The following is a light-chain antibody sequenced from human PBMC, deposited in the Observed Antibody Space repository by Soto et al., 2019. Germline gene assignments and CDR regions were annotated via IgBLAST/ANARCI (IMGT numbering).Light chain of an antibody. CDR3: QRRSNWPLT. J-gene: IGKJ5*01. V-gene: IGKV3-11*01. CDR1: QSVSRY. Sequence: EIVLTQSPATLSLSPGERATLSCRASQSVSRYLVWFQQKPGQAPRLLIYDASNRATGIPARFSGSGSGTDFTLPISSLAPEDFASYYLQRRSNWPLTFGQGTRLEIK. CDR2: DAS.